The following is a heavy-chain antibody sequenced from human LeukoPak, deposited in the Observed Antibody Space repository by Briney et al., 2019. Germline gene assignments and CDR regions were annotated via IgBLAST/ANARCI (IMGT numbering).Heavy chain of an antibody. CDR3: ARGAVQLWLAPYYYYMDV. Sequence: GASVKVSCKASGYTFTSYGISWVRQAPGQGLEWMGWISAYNGNTNYAQKLQGRVTMTTDTSTSTAYMELRSLRSDDTAVYYCARGAVQLWLAPYYYYMDVWGKGTTVTVSS. D-gene: IGHD5-18*01. CDR2: ISAYNGNT. V-gene: IGHV1-18*01. CDR1: GYTFTSYG. J-gene: IGHJ6*03.